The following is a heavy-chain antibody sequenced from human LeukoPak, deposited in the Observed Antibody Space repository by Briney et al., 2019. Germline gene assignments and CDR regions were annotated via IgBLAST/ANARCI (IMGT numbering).Heavy chain of an antibody. CDR1: GFTFSSYS. CDR2: ISSSSSTI. D-gene: IGHD3-22*01. Sequence: GGSLRLSCAASGFTFSSYSMNWVRQAPGKGLEWVSYISSSSSTIYYADSVKGRFTISRDNAKNSLYLQMNSLRAEDTAVYYCATTSPNYYDSSGYYPDTFDYWGQGTLVTVSS. V-gene: IGHV3-48*04. J-gene: IGHJ4*02. CDR3: ATTSPNYYDSSGYYPDTFDY.